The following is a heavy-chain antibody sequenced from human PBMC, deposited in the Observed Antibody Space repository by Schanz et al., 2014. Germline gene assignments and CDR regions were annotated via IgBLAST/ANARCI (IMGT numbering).Heavy chain of an antibody. CDR3: ARSPGDFPGWFDS. Sequence: QVQLQESGPGLVKPSQTLSLTCTVSGGSISSYYWSWIRQHPGKGLEWIGYIYDGGSTYYNPSLKSRVTLSVDTSKNQLSLKLTSVTATDTAVYYCARSPGDFPGWFDSWGQGTLVTVSS. CDR1: GGSISSYY. V-gene: IGHV4-59*12. J-gene: IGHJ5*01. CDR2: IYDGGST. D-gene: IGHD4-17*01.